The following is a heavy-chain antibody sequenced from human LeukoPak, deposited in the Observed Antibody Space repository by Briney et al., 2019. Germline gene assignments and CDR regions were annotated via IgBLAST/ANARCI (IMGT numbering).Heavy chain of an antibody. V-gene: IGHV4-38-2*02. CDR2: IYHSGST. CDR3: AGRSIVVVPAAIHGGGQDDAFDI. D-gene: IGHD2-2*01. Sequence: SETLSLTCTVSGYSISSGYYWGWIRQPPGEGLEWIGSIYHSGSTYYNPSLKSRVTISVDTSKNQFSLKLSSVTAADTAVYYCAGRSIVVVPAAIHGGGQDDAFDIWGQGTMVTVSS. CDR1: GYSISSGYY. J-gene: IGHJ3*02.